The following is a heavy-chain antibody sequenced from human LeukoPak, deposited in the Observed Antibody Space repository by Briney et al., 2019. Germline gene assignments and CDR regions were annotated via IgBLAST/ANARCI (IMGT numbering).Heavy chain of an antibody. CDR3: ARTIREQWLTIDY. V-gene: IGHV3-7*04. D-gene: IGHD6-19*01. Sequence: GGSLRLSCAASGFTFSNYWMNWVRQAPGKGLEWVANIKQGGSAKYYVDSVKGRFTICRDNAKNSLYLQMNSLGAEDTAVYYCARTIREQWLTIDYWGQGTLVTFFS. CDR2: IKQGGSAK. CDR1: GFTFSNYW. J-gene: IGHJ4*02.